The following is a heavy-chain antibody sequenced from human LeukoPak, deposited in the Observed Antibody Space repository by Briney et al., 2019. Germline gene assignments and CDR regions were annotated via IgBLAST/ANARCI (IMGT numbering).Heavy chain of an antibody. CDR2: ITDSGDST. J-gene: IGHJ3*02. CDR1: GLTFSSFA. V-gene: IGHV3-23*01. D-gene: IGHD1-26*01. Sequence: GGSLRLSCAASGLTFSSFAMSWVRQAPGKGLEWVSTITDSGDSTYSADSVKGRFTISRDNSKNTLYLQMISLRAEDTAVYYCARERYSGSLRDDIWGQGTMVTVSS. CDR3: ARERYSGSLRDDI.